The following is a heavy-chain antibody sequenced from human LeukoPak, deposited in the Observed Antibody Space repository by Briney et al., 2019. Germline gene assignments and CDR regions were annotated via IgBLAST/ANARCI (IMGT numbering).Heavy chain of an antibody. CDR2: IYYSGST. CDR3: ARGELRFLEWLWDY. V-gene: IGHV4-34*09. CDR1: GGSFSGYY. J-gene: IGHJ4*02. D-gene: IGHD3-3*01. Sequence: SETLSLTCAVYGGSFSGYYWSWIRQPPGKGLEWIGYIYYSGSTYYNPSLKSRVTISVDTSKNQFSLKLSSVTAADTAVYYCARGELRFLEWLWDYWGQGTLVTVSS.